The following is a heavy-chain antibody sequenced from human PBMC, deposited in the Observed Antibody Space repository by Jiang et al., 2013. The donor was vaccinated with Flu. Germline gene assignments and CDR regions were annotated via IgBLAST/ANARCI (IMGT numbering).Heavy chain of an antibody. CDR1: GGSISSGYY. Sequence: VKPSETLSLTCTVSGGSISSGYYWGWIRQPPGKGLEWIGSIYHSGSAYYNPSLKSRVTISVDTSKNQLSLKLSSVTAADTAEYYCARVAYGSAYYFYGMNVWGQGTTVTVSS. CDR3: ARVAYGSAYYFYGMNV. J-gene: IGHJ6*02. D-gene: IGHD3-10*01. V-gene: IGHV4-38-2*02. CDR2: IYHSGSA.